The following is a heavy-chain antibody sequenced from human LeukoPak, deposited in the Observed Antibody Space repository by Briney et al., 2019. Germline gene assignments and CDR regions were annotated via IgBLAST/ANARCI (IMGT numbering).Heavy chain of an antibody. CDR2: IYYSGST. CDR3: ARVVGQPRLAHLDY. CDR1: GGSISSSSYY. V-gene: IGHV4-39*07. Sequence: SETLSLTCTVSGGSISSSSYYWGWMRQPPGKGLEWIGSIYYSGSTYYNPSLKSRVTISVDTSKNQFSLKLSSVTAADTAVYYCARVVGQPRLAHLDYWGQGTLVTVSS. J-gene: IGHJ4*02.